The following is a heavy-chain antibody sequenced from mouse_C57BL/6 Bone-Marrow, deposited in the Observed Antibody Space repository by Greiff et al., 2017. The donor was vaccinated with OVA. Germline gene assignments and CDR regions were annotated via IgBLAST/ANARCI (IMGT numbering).Heavy chain of an antibody. D-gene: IGHD1-1*01. CDR2: FYPGSGSI. J-gene: IGHJ2*01. CDR3: ARHEDLDYGSRPYYFDY. V-gene: IGHV1-62-2*01. CDR1: GYTFTEYT. Sequence: QVQLQQSGAELVKPGASVKLSCKASGYTFTEYTIHWVKQRSGQGLEWIGWFYPGSGSIKYNEKFKDKDTLTADKSSSKVYMELSRLTSEDAAVYVCARHEDLDYGSRPYYFDYWGQGTTLTVSS.